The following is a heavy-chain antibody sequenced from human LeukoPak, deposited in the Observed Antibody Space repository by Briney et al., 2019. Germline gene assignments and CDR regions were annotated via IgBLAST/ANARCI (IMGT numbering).Heavy chain of an antibody. CDR2: INPSGGST. V-gene: IGHV1-46*01. CDR3: AKDAFRGRIAAAGPPVNN. CDR1: GYTFTSYY. J-gene: IGHJ4*02. D-gene: IGHD6-13*01. Sequence: ASVKVSCKASGYTFTSYYMHWVRQAPGQGLEWMGIINPSGGSTSYAQKFQGRVTMTRDTSTSTVYMELSSLRSEDTAVYYCAKDAFRGRIAAAGPPVNNWGQGTLVTVSS.